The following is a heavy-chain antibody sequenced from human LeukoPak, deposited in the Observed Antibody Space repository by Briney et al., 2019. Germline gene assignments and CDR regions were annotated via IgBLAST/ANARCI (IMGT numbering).Heavy chain of an antibody. CDR1: GYTFTSYY. D-gene: IGHD6-19*01. J-gene: IGHJ6*02. Sequence: PAASVKVSCKASGYTFTSYYMHWVRQAPGQGLEWMGIINPSGGSTSHEQKLQGRVTMPRDTSTSTVYMELSSLRSEDTAVYYCARSTGGSGSDYYYYGMDVWGQGTTVTVSS. CDR2: INPSGGST. V-gene: IGHV1-46*01. CDR3: ARSTGGSGSDYYYYGMDV.